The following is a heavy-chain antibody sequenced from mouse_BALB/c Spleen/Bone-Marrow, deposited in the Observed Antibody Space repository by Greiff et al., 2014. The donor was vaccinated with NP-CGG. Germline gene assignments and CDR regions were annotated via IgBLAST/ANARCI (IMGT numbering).Heavy chain of an antibody. J-gene: IGHJ3*01. D-gene: IGHD1-1*01. CDR1: GFSLTNYG. CDR2: IWRGGTT. Sequence: VQFQQSGPSLVQPSQSLSITCTVSGFSLTNYGIYWVRQSPGKGLEWLGVIWRGGTTDYNAAFMSRLSITKDNSKSQVFFKMNSLQADDTAIYYCAKRHYGSSPFAYWGQGTLVTVSA. CDR3: AKRHYGSSPFAY. V-gene: IGHV2-5-1*01.